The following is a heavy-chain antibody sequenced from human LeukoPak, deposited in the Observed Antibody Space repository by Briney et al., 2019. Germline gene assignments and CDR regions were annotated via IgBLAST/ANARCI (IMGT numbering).Heavy chain of an antibody. CDR1: GFTVSSNY. V-gene: IGHV3-53*04. D-gene: IGHD4-23*01. CDR2: IYSGGST. Sequence: GGSLRLSCAASGFTVSSNYMSWVRQAPGKGLEWVSVIYSGGSTYYAHSVKGRFTISRHNSKNTLYLQMNSLRAEDTAVYYCARDLSGGQDYWGQGTLVTVSS. J-gene: IGHJ4*02. CDR3: ARDLSGGQDY.